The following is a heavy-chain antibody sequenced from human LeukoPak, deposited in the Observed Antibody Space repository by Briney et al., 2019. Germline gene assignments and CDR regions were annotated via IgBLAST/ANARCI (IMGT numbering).Heavy chain of an antibody. CDR2: IKKDVDEK. J-gene: IGHJ4*02. V-gene: IGHV3-7*01. CDR3: VRDDNGGAEDY. D-gene: IGHD4/OR15-4a*01. Sequence: GGSLRLSCAASGFTFSSHWMTWIRQAPGKGLEWVASIKKDVDEKYYVDSVKGRFTISRDNAKNSLYLHMNSLRVEDTAVYYCVRDDNGGAEDYWGLGTLVTVSS. CDR1: GFTFSSHW.